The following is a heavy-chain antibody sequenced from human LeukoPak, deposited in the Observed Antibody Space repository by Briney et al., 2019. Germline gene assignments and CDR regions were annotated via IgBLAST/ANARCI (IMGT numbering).Heavy chain of an antibody. CDR3: ASDCSSTSCPTVGAFDI. D-gene: IGHD2-2*01. V-gene: IGHV4-59*06. J-gene: IGHJ3*02. Sequence: AETLSLTCTVSGGSISTYYWSWIRQPPGKGLEWIGYIYYSGSTYYNPSLKSRVTISVDTSKNQFSLKLSSVTAADTAVYYCASDCSSTSCPTVGAFDIWGQGTMVTVSS. CDR2: IYYSGST. CDR1: GGSISTYY.